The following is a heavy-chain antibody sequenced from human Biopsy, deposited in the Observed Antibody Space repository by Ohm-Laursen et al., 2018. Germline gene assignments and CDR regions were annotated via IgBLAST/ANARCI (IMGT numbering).Heavy chain of an antibody. Sequence: SETLSLTCTVSGGPIDSYYWSWIRQPPGKALEWIGYIYFIGRTSYNPSLKSRVTMSVNTSKKQFSLRLSSVTAADTAVYYCARWTPEYDSSRYYLDAFDIWGQGTKATVSS. CDR2: IYFIGRT. D-gene: IGHD3-22*01. CDR1: GGPIDSYY. V-gene: IGHV4-59*12. CDR3: ARWTPEYDSSRYYLDAFDI. J-gene: IGHJ3*02.